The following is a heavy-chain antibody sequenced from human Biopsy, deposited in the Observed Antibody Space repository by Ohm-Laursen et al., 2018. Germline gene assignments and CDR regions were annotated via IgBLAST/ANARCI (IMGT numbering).Heavy chain of an antibody. Sequence: GTLSLTCTVSDASASSGRYYWTWIRQPPRKPLEWIGYFYSSGTTRYNPSLESRLSISMDTSKNEVSLRLTSMTAADTAVYFCARAPADQYAARNYYSSHAFDMWGQGTRVTVSS. CDR1: DASASSGRYY. D-gene: IGHD3-10*01. V-gene: IGHV4-61*01. CDR2: FYSSGTT. J-gene: IGHJ3*02. CDR3: ARAPADQYAARNYYSSHAFDM.